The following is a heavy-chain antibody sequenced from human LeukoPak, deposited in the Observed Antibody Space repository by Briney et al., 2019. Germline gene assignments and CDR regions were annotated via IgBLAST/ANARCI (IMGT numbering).Heavy chain of an antibody. CDR3: ARERPTITAH. CDR1: GGTFSSYA. J-gene: IGHJ4*02. V-gene: IGHV1-69*05. D-gene: IGHD4-11*01. Sequence: ASVKVSCKASGGTFSSYAISWVRQAPGQGLEWMGGIIPIFGTANYAQKFQGRVTITTDESTSTAYMELSSLRSEDTAVYYCARERPTITAHWGQGTLVTVSS. CDR2: IIPIFGTA.